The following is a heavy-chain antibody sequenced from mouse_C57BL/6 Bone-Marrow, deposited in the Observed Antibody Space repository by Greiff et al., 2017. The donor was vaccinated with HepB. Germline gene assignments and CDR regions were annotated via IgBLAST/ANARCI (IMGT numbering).Heavy chain of an antibody. CDR2: ISDGGSYT. CDR3: ARDYYGSRDY. J-gene: IGHJ2*01. CDR1: GFTFSSYA. Sequence: EVKLVESGGGLVKPGGSLKLSCAASGFTFSSYAMSWVRQTPEKRLEWVATISDGGSYTYYPDNVKGRFTISRDNAKNNLYLQMSHLKSEDTAMYYCARDYYGSRDYWGQGTTLTVSS. D-gene: IGHD1-1*01. V-gene: IGHV5-4*01.